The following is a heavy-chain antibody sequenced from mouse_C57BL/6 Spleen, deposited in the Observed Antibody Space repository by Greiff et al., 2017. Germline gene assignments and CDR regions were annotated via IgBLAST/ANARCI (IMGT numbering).Heavy chain of an antibody. CDR2: INPSSGYT. V-gene: IGHV1-7*01. J-gene: IGHJ2*01. CDR3: AKLYSNCIYFDY. D-gene: IGHD2-1*01. CDR1: GYTFTSYW. Sequence: VQLQQSGAELAKPGASVKLSCKASGYTFTSYWMHWVKQRPGQGLEWIGYINPSSGYTKYNQKFKDKATLTADKASSTVYMQLSSLTDEDSAANYCAKLYSNCIYFDYWGQGTTLTVSS.